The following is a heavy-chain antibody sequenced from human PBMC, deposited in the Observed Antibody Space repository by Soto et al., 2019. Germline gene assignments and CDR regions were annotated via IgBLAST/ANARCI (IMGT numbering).Heavy chain of an antibody. V-gene: IGHV3-30*03. CDR1: GFNFGRSG. CDR2: ISYDESNK. Sequence: SLRISCAAPGFNFGRSGRPRVRQAKGKGLEWVAVISYDESNKYYADPVKGRFTIPRDNSKNTLYLQMNSLRAEDTAVYYCARYASFEVPGSLPGYWVQGTLVTVSS. D-gene: IGHD3-10*01. CDR3: ARYASFEVPGSLPGY. J-gene: IGHJ4*02.